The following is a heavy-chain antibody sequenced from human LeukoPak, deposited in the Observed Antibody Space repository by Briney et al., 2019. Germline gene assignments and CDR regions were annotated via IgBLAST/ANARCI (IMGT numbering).Heavy chain of an antibody. V-gene: IGHV1-8*01. Sequence: ASVKVSCKASGYTFTSYDINWVRLATGPGLEWIGWMNPNGGNTGYAQKFQGKVTMTRNTSISTAHMELSSLRSEDTAVYYCASWDLGYDWDYWGQGTLVTVSS. CDR1: GYTFTSYD. J-gene: IGHJ4*02. D-gene: IGHD5-12*01. CDR2: MNPNGGNT. CDR3: ASWDLGYDWDY.